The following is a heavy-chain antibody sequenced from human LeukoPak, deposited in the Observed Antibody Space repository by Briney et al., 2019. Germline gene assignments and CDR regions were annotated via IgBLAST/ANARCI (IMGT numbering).Heavy chain of an antibody. Sequence: ASVKVSCKVSGYTLTELSMHWVRQAPGKGLEWMGGFDPEDGETIYAQKFQGRVTMTEDTSTDTAYTELSSLRSEDTAVYYCATDRDFWSGHINFDYWGQGTLVTVSS. V-gene: IGHV1-24*01. D-gene: IGHD3-3*01. CDR1: GYTLTELS. CDR3: ATDRDFWSGHINFDY. CDR2: FDPEDGET. J-gene: IGHJ4*02.